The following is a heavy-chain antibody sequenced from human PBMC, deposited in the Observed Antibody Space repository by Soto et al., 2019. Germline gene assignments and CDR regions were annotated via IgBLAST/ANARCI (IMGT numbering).Heavy chain of an antibody. D-gene: IGHD3-10*01. Sequence: GSLRLSCAASGFTFNTHALHWVRQAPGKGLEWVATISFDAYNVYYADSVKGRFTISRDESKNTLYLQMTSLRVDDTAVYYCARDVRRVLRGIDYWGRGTLVTVSS. J-gene: IGHJ4*02. CDR2: ISFDAYNV. CDR3: ARDVRRVLRGIDY. CDR1: GFTFNTHA. V-gene: IGHV3-30-3*01.